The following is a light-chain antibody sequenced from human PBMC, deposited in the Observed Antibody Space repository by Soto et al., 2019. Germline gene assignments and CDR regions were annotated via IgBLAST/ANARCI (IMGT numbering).Light chain of an antibody. Sequence: QSALTQPPCASGSPGQSVTISCTGTSSDVGAYNYVSWYQHHPGKAPKLVIYDVNKRPSGVPDRFSGSKSGNTASLTVSGLQAEDEADYFCLSYTRSTVYVLGTGTKVTV. V-gene: IGLV2-8*01. J-gene: IGLJ1*01. CDR2: DVN. CDR3: LSYTRSTVYV. CDR1: SSDVGAYNY.